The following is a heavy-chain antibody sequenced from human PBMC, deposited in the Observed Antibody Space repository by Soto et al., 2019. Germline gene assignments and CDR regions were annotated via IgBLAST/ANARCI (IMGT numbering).Heavy chain of an antibody. Sequence: QVQLVQSGAEVKKPGASVKVSCKASGYTFTSYDFNWVRQATGQGLEWMGWMNPNSGNTGYAQKFQGRVTMTRNTSISTAYMELSSLRSEDTPVYYCARRQQLGYYYYGMDVWGQGTTVTVSS. V-gene: IGHV1-8*01. CDR3: ARRQQLGYYYYGMDV. CDR2: MNPNSGNT. J-gene: IGHJ6*02. CDR1: GYTFTSYD. D-gene: IGHD6-13*01.